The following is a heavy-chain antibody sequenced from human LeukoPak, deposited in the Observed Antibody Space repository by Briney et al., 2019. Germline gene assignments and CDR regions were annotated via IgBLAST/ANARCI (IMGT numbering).Heavy chain of an antibody. CDR3: ARNTAALSHTTI. D-gene: IGHD6-13*01. V-gene: IGHV4-59*12. CDR1: GGSISSYY. Sequence: SETLSLTCTVSGGSISSYYWSWIRQPPGKGLEWIGYIYYSGSTNCNPSLKGRVTISVDRSNNQFSLRLTSVTAADTAVYYCARNTAALSHTTIWGQGTLVTVFS. J-gene: IGHJ4*02. CDR2: IYYSGST.